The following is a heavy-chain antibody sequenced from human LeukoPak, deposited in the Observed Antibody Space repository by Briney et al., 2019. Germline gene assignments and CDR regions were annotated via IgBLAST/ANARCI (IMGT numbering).Heavy chain of an antibody. CDR2: IYYGGST. CDR1: GASISDYY. CDR3: ARAKAAAGIDYFDY. Sequence: SETLSLTCTVSGASISDYYWNCIRQPPGKGLEGIGYIYYGGSTNYNPSLKSRVTISVDTSKNQFSLKLSSVTAADTAVYYCARAKAAAGIDYFDYWGQGTLVTVSS. V-gene: IGHV4-59*13. J-gene: IGHJ4*02. D-gene: IGHD6-13*01.